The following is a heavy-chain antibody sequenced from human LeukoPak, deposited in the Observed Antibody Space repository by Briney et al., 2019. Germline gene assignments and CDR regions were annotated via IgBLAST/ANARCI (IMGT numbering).Heavy chain of an antibody. D-gene: IGHD3-9*01. CDR2: ISFDGSNK. V-gene: IGHV3-30*18. J-gene: IGHJ6*02. CDR1: GFSFSIYG. CDR3: AKEVELRYFDWPTLLLGMDV. Sequence: RVGSLRLSCAASGFSFSIYGIHWVCHAPRRGLEWVAVISFDGSNKYNGDIVKGRFTIYRDNSKSTVYLQMNSLKAEDTAVYCCAKEVELRYFDWPTLLLGMDVWGQGTMVTVSS.